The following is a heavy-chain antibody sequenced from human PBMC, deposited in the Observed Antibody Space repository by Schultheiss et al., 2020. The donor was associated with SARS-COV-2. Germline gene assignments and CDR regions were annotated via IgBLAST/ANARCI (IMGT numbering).Heavy chain of an antibody. Sequence: GGSLRLSCAASGFTFSSYSMNWVRQAPGKGLEWVSYISSSSSTIYYADSVKGRFTITRDNAKNSLYLQMNSLRAEDTAVYYCTTDRYYGSVDYYYGMDVWGQGTTVTVSS. CDR1: GFTFSSYS. J-gene: IGHJ6*02. V-gene: IGHV3-48*01. CDR3: TTDRYYGSVDYYYGMDV. D-gene: IGHD3-10*01. CDR2: ISSSSSTI.